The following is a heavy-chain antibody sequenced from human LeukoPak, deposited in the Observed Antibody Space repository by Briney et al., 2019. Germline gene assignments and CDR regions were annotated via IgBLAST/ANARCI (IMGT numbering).Heavy chain of an antibody. D-gene: IGHD5-12*01. CDR1: GYTFTSYG. J-gene: IGHJ6*04. CDR2: ISAYNGNT. V-gene: IGHV1-18*04. CDR3: ARSGYSGYDSRYYYYYGMDV. Sequence: ASVKVSCKASGYTFTSYGIGWVRQAPGQGLEWMGWISAYNGNTNYAQKLQGRVTMTTDTSTSTAYMELRSLRSDDTDVYYCARSGYSGYDSRYYYYYGMDVWGKGTTVTVSS.